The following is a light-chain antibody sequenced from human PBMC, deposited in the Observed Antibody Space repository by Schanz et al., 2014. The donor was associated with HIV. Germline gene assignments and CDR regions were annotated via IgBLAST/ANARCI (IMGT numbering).Light chain of an antibody. J-gene: IGKJ1*01. Sequence: DIQMTQSPSSLSTSIGDRVTITCRASQSISNYLNWYQQKPGKAPKLLIYGASSLQAGVPSRFSGSGSGTDFALTISSLQPDDFATYYCQQAHSFPRTFGQGTRVEIK. CDR2: GAS. V-gene: IGKV1-39*01. CDR3: QQAHSFPRT. CDR1: QSISNY.